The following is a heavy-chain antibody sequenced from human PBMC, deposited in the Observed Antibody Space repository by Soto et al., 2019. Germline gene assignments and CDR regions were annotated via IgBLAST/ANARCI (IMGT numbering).Heavy chain of an antibody. Sequence: SETLSLTCTVSGGSISSYYWSWIRQPAGKGLEWIGRIYTSGSTNYNPSLKSRVTMSVDTSKNHFSLKLSSVTAADTAVYYCARDNWVWFGELLYYFDYWGQGTLVTVSS. CDR2: IYTSGST. V-gene: IGHV4-4*07. D-gene: IGHD3-10*01. CDR1: GGSISSYY. J-gene: IGHJ4*02. CDR3: ARDNWVWFGELLYYFDY.